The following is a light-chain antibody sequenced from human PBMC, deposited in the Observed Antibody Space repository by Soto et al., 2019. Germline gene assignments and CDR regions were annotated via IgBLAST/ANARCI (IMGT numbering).Light chain of an antibody. V-gene: IGLV2-11*01. CDR1: SSDVGGYNY. Sequence: QSALTQPRSVSGSPGQSVTISCTGTSSDVGGYNYVSWYQQHPGKAPKLMIYDVSKRPPGVPDRFSGSKSGNTASLTISGLQAEDEADYYCCSYAVTYYVFGTGTKLTVL. CDR2: DVS. J-gene: IGLJ1*01. CDR3: CSYAVTYYV.